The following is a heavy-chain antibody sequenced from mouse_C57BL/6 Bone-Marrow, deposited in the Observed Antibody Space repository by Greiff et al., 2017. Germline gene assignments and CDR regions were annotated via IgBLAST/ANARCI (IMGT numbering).Heavy chain of an antibody. CDR2: INPNNGGT. D-gene: IGHD2-1*01. CDR1: GYTFTDYN. CDR3: ARSDYGNWDS. V-gene: IGHV1-18*01. Sequence: VQLKESGPELVKPGASVKIPCKASGYTFTDYNMDWVQQSHGKSLEWIGDINPNNGGTIYNQKFKGKATLTVDKSSSTAYMELRSLRSEDTAVYYCARSDYGNWDSGGQGTTLTVS. J-gene: IGHJ2*01.